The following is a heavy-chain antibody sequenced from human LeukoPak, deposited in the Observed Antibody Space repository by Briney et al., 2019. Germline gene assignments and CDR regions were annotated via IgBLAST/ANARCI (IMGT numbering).Heavy chain of an antibody. V-gene: IGHV4-59*08. J-gene: IGHJ5*02. CDR1: GGSLKSYY. Sequence: PSETLSLTCAVSGGSLKSYYWSWIRQPPGKGLEWIGYNYDSGNTNYTPPLKSRVTISVDTSKSQFSLNMTTVTAADTAVYHCARHSGSARRWFDPWGQGTLVTVSS. CDR2: NYDSGNT. CDR3: ARHSGSARRWFDP. D-gene: IGHD6-13*01.